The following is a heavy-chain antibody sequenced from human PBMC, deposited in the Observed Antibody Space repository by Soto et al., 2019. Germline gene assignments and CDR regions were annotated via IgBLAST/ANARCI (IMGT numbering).Heavy chain of an antibody. Sequence: QVQLVQSGAEVKKPGASVKVSCKASGYTFTSYGISWVRQAPGQGLEWMGWISAYNGNTNYAQKLQGRVTMTTVTTTSKAYMKLRSLRTDDTVVYYCARSYCSSTSCLAGFDFWGQVTLVTVSS. V-gene: IGHV1-18*01. J-gene: IGHJ4*02. CDR2: ISAYNGNT. D-gene: IGHD2-2*01. CDR3: ARSYCSSTSCLAGFDF. CDR1: GYTFTSYG.